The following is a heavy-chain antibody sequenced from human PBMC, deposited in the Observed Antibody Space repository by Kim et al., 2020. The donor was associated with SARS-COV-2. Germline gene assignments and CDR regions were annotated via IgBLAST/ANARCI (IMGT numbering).Heavy chain of an antibody. CDR2: INSKTDGGTT. J-gene: IGHJ4*02. CDR3: TTEGSYNIL. D-gene: IGHD3-10*01. CDR1: GFTFSNAW. Sequence: GGSLRLSCAASGFTFSNAWMSWVRQAPGKGLEWVGHINSKTDGGTTDYAAPVKGSFTSSSDDSKNTLYLQMHSMKTEDTAVYYCTTEGSYNILWGQGTLVTVSA. V-gene: IGHV3-15*01.